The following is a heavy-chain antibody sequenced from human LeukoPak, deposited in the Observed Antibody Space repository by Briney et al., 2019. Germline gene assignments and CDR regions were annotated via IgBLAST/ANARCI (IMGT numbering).Heavy chain of an antibody. D-gene: IGHD3-10*01. V-gene: IGHV3-9*01. J-gene: IGHJ3*02. Sequence: PGRSLRLTCAASGFTFDDYAMHWVRQAPGKGLEWVSGISWNSGSIGYADSVEGRFTISRDNANNSLYLQMNSLRAEDTALYYCARGGIENDAFDIWGQGTMVTVSS. CDR1: GFTFDDYA. CDR3: ARGGIENDAFDI. CDR2: ISWNSGSI.